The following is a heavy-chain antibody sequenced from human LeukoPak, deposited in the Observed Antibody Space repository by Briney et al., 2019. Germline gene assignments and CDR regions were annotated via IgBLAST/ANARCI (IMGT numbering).Heavy chain of an antibody. V-gene: IGHV3-21*01. D-gene: IGHD5-18*01. CDR2: ISSSRSYI. Sequence: GGSLRLSCAASGFSFNNFAMYWVRQVPGKGLEWVSSISSSRSYIYYADSVKGRFTISRDNAKNSLYLQMNSLRAEDTAVYYCARARSQSWGYLIDYWGQGTLVTVSS. CDR3: ARARSQSWGYLIDY. CDR1: GFSFNNFA. J-gene: IGHJ4*02.